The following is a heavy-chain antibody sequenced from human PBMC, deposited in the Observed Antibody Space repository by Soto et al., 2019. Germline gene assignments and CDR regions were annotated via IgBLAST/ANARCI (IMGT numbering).Heavy chain of an antibody. V-gene: IGHV3-30*18. J-gene: IGHJ5*02. Sequence: QVQLVESGGGVVQPGRSLRLSCAASGFTFSSYGMHWVRQAPGKGLEWVAVISYEGSNKNYADSVKGRFTISRDNSKNTLYLQMNSLRAEDTAVYYCAKVAAYLGTSFPFDPWGQGTLVTVSS. CDR3: AKVAAYLGTSFPFDP. CDR2: ISYEGSNK. CDR1: GFTFSSYG. D-gene: IGHD2-2*01.